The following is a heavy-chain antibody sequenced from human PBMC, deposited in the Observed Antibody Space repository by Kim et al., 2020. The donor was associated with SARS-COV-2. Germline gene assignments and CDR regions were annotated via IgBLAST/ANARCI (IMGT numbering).Heavy chain of an antibody. D-gene: IGHD6-19*01. CDR1: GDSVSSGSAA. CDR3: ARAVAAKGAYAWDV. Sequence: SQTLSLTCAISGDSVSSGSAAWNWIRHSPSRGLEWLGRIYYRSKWFTDYAVSVQGRISVNADTARNQFSLQLNFVTPEDTGVYYCARAVAAKGAYAWDVWGQGTTVTVSS. CDR2: IYYRSKWFT. J-gene: IGHJ6*02. V-gene: IGHV6-1*01.